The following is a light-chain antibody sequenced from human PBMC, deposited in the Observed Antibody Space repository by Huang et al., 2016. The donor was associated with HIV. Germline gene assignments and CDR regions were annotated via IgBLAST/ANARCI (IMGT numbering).Light chain of an antibody. V-gene: IGKV3-15*01. CDR2: GAS. CDR3: QQFNNWPPRFT. Sequence: EIVMTQSPATLSVAPGERATLSCRASQNIGDNLTWYQHKPGQAPRLLIYGASTRATGIPPRFSGSGSGTDFTLTISGLESEEFAVYYCQQFNNWPPRFTFGPGTTVDVK. J-gene: IGKJ3*01. CDR1: QNIGDN.